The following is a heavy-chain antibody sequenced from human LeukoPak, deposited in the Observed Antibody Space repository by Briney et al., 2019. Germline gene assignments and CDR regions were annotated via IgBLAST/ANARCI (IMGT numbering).Heavy chain of an antibody. CDR1: GYTFTSYY. CDR3: AAGYCSGGSCYSDDY. V-gene: IGHV1-46*01. J-gene: IGHJ4*02. D-gene: IGHD2-15*01. CDR2: NNPSGGST. Sequence: ASVKVSCKASGYTFTSYYMHWVRQALGQGLEWMGINNPSGGSTSYAQKFQGRVTMTRDTSTSTVYMELSSLRSEDTAVYYCAAGYCSGGSCYSDDYWGQGTLVTVSS.